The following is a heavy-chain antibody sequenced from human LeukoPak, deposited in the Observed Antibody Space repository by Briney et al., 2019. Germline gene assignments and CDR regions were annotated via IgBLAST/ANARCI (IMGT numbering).Heavy chain of an antibody. CDR2: ISSNGGST. J-gene: IGHJ6*03. CDR3: ARDPERWLQRGFYYYYMDV. CDR1: GFTFSSYA. D-gene: IGHD5-24*01. V-gene: IGHV3-64*01. Sequence: GGSLRLSCAASGFTFSSYAMHWVRQAPGKGLEYVSAISSNGGSTYYANSVKGRFTISRDNSKNTLYLQMGSLRAEDMAVYYCARDPERWLQRGFYYYYMDVWGKGTTVTVSS.